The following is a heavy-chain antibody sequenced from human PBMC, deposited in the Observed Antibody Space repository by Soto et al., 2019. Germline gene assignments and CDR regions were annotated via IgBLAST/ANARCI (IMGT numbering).Heavy chain of an antibody. V-gene: IGHV1-69*02. CDR3: ALMVRGAKGSNY. D-gene: IGHD3-10*01. CDR1: GGTFSSYT. CDR2: IIPILGIA. Sequence: QVQLVQSGAEVKKPGSSVKVSCKASGGTFSSYTISWVRQAPGQGLEWMGRIIPILGIANYAQKFQGRGTITADKSTSTAYMELSSLRSEDTAVYYCALMVRGAKGSNYWGQGTLVTVSS. J-gene: IGHJ4*02.